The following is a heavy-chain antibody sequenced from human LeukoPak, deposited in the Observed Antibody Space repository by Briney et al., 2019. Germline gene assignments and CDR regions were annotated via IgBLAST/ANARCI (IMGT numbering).Heavy chain of an antibody. Sequence: GGSLRLSCVASGFTFSSYSMNWVRQAPGKGLEWVSYISSSSSTIYYADSVKGRFTISRDNAKNSLCLQMNSLRDEDTAVYYCARGRRYYDSSGPTGVYYFDYWGQGTLVTVSS. CDR2: ISSSSSTI. V-gene: IGHV3-48*02. D-gene: IGHD3-22*01. J-gene: IGHJ4*02. CDR1: GFTFSSYS. CDR3: ARGRRYYDSSGPTGVYYFDY.